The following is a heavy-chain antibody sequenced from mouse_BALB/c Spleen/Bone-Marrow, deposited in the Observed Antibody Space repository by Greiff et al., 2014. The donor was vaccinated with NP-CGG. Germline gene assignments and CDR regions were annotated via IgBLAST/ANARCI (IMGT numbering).Heavy chain of an antibody. D-gene: IGHD1-1*01. CDR2: INPGSGGT. V-gene: IGHV1-54*01. CDR1: GYAFTNYL. J-gene: IGHJ2*01. CDR3: ARGITTGYFDY. Sequence: QVQLQQSGAELVRPGTSVKVSCKASGYAFTNYLIEWVKQRPGQSLEWIGVINPGSGGTNYNEKFKGKATLTADKSSSTAYMQLSSLTSDDSAVYFCARGITTGYFDYWGQGTTFTVSS.